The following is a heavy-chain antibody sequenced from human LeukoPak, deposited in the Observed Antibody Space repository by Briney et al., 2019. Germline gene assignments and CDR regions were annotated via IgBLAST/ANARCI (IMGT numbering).Heavy chain of an antibody. J-gene: IGHJ4*02. CDR3: ARVRVSSSWQGEIHDLFDY. D-gene: IGHD6-13*01. CDR1: GGSISSYY. V-gene: IGHV4-59*01. Sequence: KPSETLSLTCTVSGGSISSYYWSWIRQPPGKGLEWIGYIYYSGSTNYNPSLKSRVTISVDTSKNQFSLKLSSVTAADTAVYYCARVRVSSSWQGEIHDLFDYWGQGTLVTVSS. CDR2: IYYSGST.